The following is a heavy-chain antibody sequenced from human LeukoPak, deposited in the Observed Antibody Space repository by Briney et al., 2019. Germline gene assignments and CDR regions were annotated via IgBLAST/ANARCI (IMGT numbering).Heavy chain of an antibody. V-gene: IGHV1-24*01. CDR2: FDSEDAKT. CDR3: AKDPCAAVAGTCWFDP. J-gene: IGHJ5*02. D-gene: IGHD6-19*01. Sequence: GASVKVSCKISGYSLTELSMHWVRQAREQGLEWMGGFDSEDAKTIYAKSFKGRVTMTEDTSTDTVYMELSSLRAEDTAVYYCAKDPCAAVAGTCWFDPWGQGTLVTVSS. CDR1: GYSLTELS.